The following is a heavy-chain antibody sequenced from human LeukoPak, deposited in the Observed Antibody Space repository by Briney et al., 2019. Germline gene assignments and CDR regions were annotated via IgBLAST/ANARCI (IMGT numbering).Heavy chain of an antibody. Sequence: SETLSLTCTVSGGSISSGNYYWSWIRQPPGKGLEWIGSIYYSGSTYYNPSLKSRVTISVDTSKNQFSLKLSSVTAADTAVYYCARDSSDYYDSSGYYYWGQGTLVTVSS. D-gene: IGHD3-22*01. J-gene: IGHJ4*02. CDR1: GGSISSGNYY. CDR3: ARDSSDYYDSSGYYY. V-gene: IGHV4-39*07. CDR2: IYYSGST.